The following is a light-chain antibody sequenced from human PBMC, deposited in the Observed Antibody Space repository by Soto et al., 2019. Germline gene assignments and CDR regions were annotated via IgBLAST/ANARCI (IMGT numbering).Light chain of an antibody. V-gene: IGKV1-5*03. Sequence: DRPMTQDPSTLSASVGDRVTITCRASPSISSWLAWYQQKPGKAPKLLISMASTLQSGVPPRFSGSGSGAESTLTISSLQPDGFAYYYCQQYENYHMTFGGGTEVEIK. CDR2: MAS. CDR3: QQYENYHMT. J-gene: IGKJ4*01. CDR1: PSISSW.